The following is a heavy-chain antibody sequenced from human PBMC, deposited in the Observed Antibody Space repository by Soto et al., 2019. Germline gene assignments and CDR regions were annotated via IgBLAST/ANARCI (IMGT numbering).Heavy chain of an antibody. D-gene: IGHD2-15*01. CDR1: GFSPTTSGVC. V-gene: IGHV2-70*01. J-gene: IGHJ6*02. Sequence: ESGATLVNPTQTLTLTCPLSGFSPTTSGVCLNWTRQPPGKALWWLALFDWVVDKYYSTSLKTRLTISKDTSKNQVIFTMTNMDPVDTATYSCARTRYCSGGTWTTHGMEVWDQETTGAVSS. CDR3: ARTRYCSGGTWTTHGMEV. CDR2: FDWVVDK.